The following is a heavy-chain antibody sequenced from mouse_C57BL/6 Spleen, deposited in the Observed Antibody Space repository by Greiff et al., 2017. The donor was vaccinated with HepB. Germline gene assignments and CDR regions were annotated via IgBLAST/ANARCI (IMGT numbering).Heavy chain of an antibody. J-gene: IGHJ3*01. Sequence: QVQLQQPGTELVKPGASVKLSCKASGYTFTSYWMHWVKPRPGQGLEWIGNINPSNGGTNYNEKFKSKATLTVDKSSSTAYMQLSSLTSEDSAVYYCARGGYYGYEFAYWGQGTLVTVSA. V-gene: IGHV1-53*01. D-gene: IGHD2-2*01. CDR2: INPSNGGT. CDR1: GYTFTSYW. CDR3: ARGGYYGYEFAY.